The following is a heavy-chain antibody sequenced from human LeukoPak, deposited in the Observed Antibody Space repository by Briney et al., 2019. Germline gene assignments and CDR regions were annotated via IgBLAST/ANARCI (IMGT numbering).Heavy chain of an antibody. V-gene: IGHV1-18*01. CDR1: GYTFTSYG. D-gene: IGHD2-15*01. Sequence: ASVKVSCKASGYTFTSYGISWVRQAPGQGLEWMGWISAYNGNTNYAQKFQGRVTMTEDTSTDTAYMELSSLRSEDTAVYYCATGSVGPVVRYGMDVWGQGTTVTVSS. CDR2: ISAYNGNT. J-gene: IGHJ6*02. CDR3: ATGSVGPVVRYGMDV.